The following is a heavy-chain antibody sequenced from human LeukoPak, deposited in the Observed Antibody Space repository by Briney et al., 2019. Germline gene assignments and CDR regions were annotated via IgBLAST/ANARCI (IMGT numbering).Heavy chain of an antibody. D-gene: IGHD3-22*01. J-gene: IGHJ4*02. Sequence: PGGSLRLSCAASGFTFSDYYMSWIRQAPGKGLEWVAVISYDGSNKYYADSVKGRFTISRDNSKNTLYLQMNSLRAEDTAVYYCARDRLPYYYDSSGPTSDYWGQGTLVTVSS. V-gene: IGHV3-30-3*01. CDR1: GFTFSDYY. CDR2: ISYDGSNK. CDR3: ARDRLPYYYDSSGPTSDY.